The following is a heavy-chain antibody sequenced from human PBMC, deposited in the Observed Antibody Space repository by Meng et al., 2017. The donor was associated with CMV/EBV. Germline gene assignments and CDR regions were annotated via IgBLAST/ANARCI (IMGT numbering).Heavy chain of an antibody. V-gene: IGHV3-23*03. CDR3: AKVSAAAYYFDY. Sequence: GGSLRLSCAASGFTFNSYAMNWVRQVPGKGLEWVSVIYSGGSSTYYADSVKGRFTISRDNSKNTLYLQMNSLRAEDTAVYYCAKVSAAAYYFDYWGQGTLVTVSS. D-gene: IGHD6-13*01. CDR1: GFTFNSYA. J-gene: IGHJ4*02. CDR2: IYSGGSST.